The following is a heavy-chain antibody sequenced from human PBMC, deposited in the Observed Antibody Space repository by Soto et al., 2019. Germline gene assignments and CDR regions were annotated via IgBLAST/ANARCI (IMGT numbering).Heavy chain of an antibody. CDR3: VRSRSGSVPDSFAY. Sequence: QVQLVESGGGVVPPGRSLRLSCAASGFMFSRYAMHWVRQAPGKGLEWVAVISKDGSVIYYADSVKGRFTISRDKSKNMVYLQLNSLRDEDTAVFYCVRSRSGSVPDSFAYWGQGTLVTFAS. D-gene: IGHD3-3*01. CDR1: GFMFSRYA. CDR2: ISKDGSVI. V-gene: IGHV3-30*04. J-gene: IGHJ4*02.